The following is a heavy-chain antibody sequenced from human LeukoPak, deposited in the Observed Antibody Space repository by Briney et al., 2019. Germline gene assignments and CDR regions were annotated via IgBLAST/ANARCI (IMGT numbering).Heavy chain of an antibody. V-gene: IGHV1-69*05. CDR3: ARESEWLLLDFDY. CDR2: IIPIFGTA. Sequence: ASVKVSCKASGGTFSSYAISWVRQAPGQGLEWMGGIIPIFGTANYAQKFQGRVTITTDESTSTAYMELSSLRSEDTAVYYCARESEWLLLDFDYWGQGTLVTVSS. CDR1: GGTFSSYA. D-gene: IGHD3-22*01. J-gene: IGHJ4*02.